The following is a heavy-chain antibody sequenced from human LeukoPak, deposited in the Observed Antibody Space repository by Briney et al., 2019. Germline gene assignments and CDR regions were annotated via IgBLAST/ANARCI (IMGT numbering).Heavy chain of an antibody. CDR1: AFTFSSYW. V-gene: IGHV3-74*01. CDR2: INSGGSST. Sequence: GGSLRLSCTASAFTFSSYWMHWVRQAPGKGLVWVSHINSGGSSTSYADSVKGRFTISRDNAKNMLYLQMNSLKAEDTAVYYCARDRYSSAWYEEWGQGTLVTVSS. J-gene: IGHJ4*02. CDR3: ARDRYSSAWYEE. D-gene: IGHD6-19*01.